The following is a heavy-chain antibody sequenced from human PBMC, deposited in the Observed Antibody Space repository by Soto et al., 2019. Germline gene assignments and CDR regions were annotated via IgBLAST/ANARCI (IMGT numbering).Heavy chain of an antibody. Sequence: EVQLVESGGGLVQPGGSLRLSCAASGFTFSRYWMHWVRQAPGKGLVWVSRIDSYGSATSQVDSVEGRFTISRDNAKNTLYLQMNSLRAEDTAVYYCARGWVEGLSRQPPTDYWGQGTRVTVSS. CDR3: ARGWVEGLSRQPPTDY. CDR1: GFTFSRYW. D-gene: IGHD3-3*01. CDR2: IDSYGSAT. J-gene: IGHJ4*02. V-gene: IGHV3-74*01.